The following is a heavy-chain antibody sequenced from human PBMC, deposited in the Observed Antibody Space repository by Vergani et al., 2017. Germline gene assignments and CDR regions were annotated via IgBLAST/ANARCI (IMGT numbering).Heavy chain of an antibody. CDR2: IYPGDSDT. J-gene: IGHJ4*02. CDR1: GYSFTSYW. D-gene: IGHD1-26*01. CDR3: ARRVDIVGATDYFDY. Sequence: EVQLVQSGAEVKQPGESLKISCKGSGYSFTSYWIGWVRQMPGKGLEWMGIIYPGDSDTRYSPSFQGQVTISADKSISTAYLQWSSLKASDTAMYYCARRVDIVGATDYFDYWGQGTLVTVSS. V-gene: IGHV5-51*01.